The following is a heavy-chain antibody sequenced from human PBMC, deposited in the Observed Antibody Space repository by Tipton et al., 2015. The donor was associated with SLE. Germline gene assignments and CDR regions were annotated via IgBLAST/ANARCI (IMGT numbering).Heavy chain of an antibody. Sequence: TLSLTCAVYGESFSGYYWSWIRQPPGKGLEWIGEISPSVSTNYNPSLKSRVTISVDTSRNQFSLKLTSVTAADTAVYYCAIPTVGATGGFDSWGHGTLVIVSS. D-gene: IGHD1-26*01. J-gene: IGHJ4*01. V-gene: IGHV4-34*01. CDR1: GESFSGYY. CDR2: ISPSVST. CDR3: AIPTVGATGGFDS.